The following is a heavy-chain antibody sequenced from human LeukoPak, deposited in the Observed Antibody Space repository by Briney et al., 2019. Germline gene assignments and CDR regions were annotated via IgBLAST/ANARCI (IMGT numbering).Heavy chain of an antibody. Sequence: ASVKVSCKASGYTFTSYGISWVRQAPGQGLEWMGWISAYNGNTNYAQKLQGRVTMTTDTSTSTAYMELRSLRSDDTAVYYCARDSRYDFWSGYYSSPSNYGMDVWGQGTTVTVSS. CDR1: GYTFTSYG. D-gene: IGHD3-3*01. CDR3: ARDSRYDFWSGYYSSPSNYGMDV. J-gene: IGHJ6*02. CDR2: ISAYNGNT. V-gene: IGHV1-18*01.